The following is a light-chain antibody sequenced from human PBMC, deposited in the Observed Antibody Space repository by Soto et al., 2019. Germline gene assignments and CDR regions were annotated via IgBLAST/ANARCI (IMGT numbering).Light chain of an antibody. V-gene: IGLV2-14*01. CDR1: SNYVGGYNY. J-gene: IGLJ1*01. CDR2: DVS. Sequence: QPFLNQPGSGYGAPGQASTISRTGNSNYVGGYNYVSWYQQHPGKAPKLMIYDVSNRPSGVSNRFSGSKSGNTASLTISGLQAEDEADYYCSSYTSSSSKIFGTGTKVTVL. CDR3: SSYTSSSSKI.